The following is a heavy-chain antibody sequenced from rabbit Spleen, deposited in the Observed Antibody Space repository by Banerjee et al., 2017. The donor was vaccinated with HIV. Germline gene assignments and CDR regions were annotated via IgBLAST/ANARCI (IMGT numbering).Heavy chain of an antibody. CDR3: ARDLVGVIGWNFYL. CDR1: GFSFSNKAV. J-gene: IGHJ4*01. V-gene: IGHV1S45*01. Sequence: QEQLVESGGGLVQPGGSLKLSCTASGFSFSNKAVMCWVRQAPGKGLEWIACINAVTGKAGYAAWAKGRFPFSKTSSTTVTLQMTSLTAADTATYFCARDLVGVIGWNFYLWGPGTLVTVS. D-gene: IGHD1-1*01. CDR2: INAVTGKA.